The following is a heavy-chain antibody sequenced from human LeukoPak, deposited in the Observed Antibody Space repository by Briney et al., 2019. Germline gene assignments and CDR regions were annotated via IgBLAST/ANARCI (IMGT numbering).Heavy chain of an antibody. J-gene: IGHJ4*02. D-gene: IGHD2-2*01. CDR1: GFSFSSYA. CDR2: ISYDGSNR. V-gene: IGHV3-30*04. CDR3: ARGDCSSTSCYLFDY. Sequence: PGRSLRLSCAASGFSFSSYAMRWVRQAPGTGLEWVAVISYDGSNRYYADSVKGRFTISRDNSKNTLYLQMNSLRAEDTAVYYCARGDCSSTSCYLFDYWGQGTLVTVSS.